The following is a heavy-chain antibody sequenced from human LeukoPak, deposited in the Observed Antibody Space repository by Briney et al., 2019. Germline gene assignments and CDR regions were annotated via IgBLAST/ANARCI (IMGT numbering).Heavy chain of an antibody. V-gene: IGHV4-31*03. CDR1: ADSLSSGGHY. Sequence: TSQTLSLTCTVSADSLSSGGHYWAWIRQFPGKGLESIGFIHHSGRSRHNPSLKDRVAISVDASRKQFALKLSSVTAADTAMYYCARGGNRFGGFYFDYWGQGTLVAVSS. CDR2: IHHSGRS. D-gene: IGHD3-10*01. J-gene: IGHJ4*02. CDR3: ARGGNRFGGFYFDY.